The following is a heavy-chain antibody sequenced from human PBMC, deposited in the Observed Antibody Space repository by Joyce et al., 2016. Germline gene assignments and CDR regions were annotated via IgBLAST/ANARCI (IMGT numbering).Heavy chain of an antibody. D-gene: IGHD4-17*01. J-gene: IGHJ5*02. CDR2: IFSNDEK. Sequence: QVTLKESGPVLVKPTEALTLTCTVSGFSLSNARVGMSWIRQPPGRALEWLAHIFSNDEKSYTTSLRSRLSISKDTSKGQVLLTMTNMDPVDTATYYCARMLLGYGNHPYYIDLWGQGTLVTVSS. V-gene: IGHV2-26*01. CDR1: GFSLSNARVG. CDR3: ARMLLGYGNHPYYIDL.